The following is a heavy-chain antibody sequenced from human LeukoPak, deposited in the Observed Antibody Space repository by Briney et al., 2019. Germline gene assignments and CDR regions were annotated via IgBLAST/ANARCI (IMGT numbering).Heavy chain of an antibody. CDR2: IYPDDSDT. J-gene: IGHJ5*02. CDR3: ARLDDSGILGES. Sequence: GESLKISCKGSGYIFISYSIAWVRQMPGKGLEWMGLIYPDDSDTRYSPSFQGQVTISADKSINTAYLQWSSLEASDTAMYHCARLDDSGILGESWGQGTPVTVSS. D-gene: IGHD1-26*01. CDR1: GYIFISYS. V-gene: IGHV5-51*01.